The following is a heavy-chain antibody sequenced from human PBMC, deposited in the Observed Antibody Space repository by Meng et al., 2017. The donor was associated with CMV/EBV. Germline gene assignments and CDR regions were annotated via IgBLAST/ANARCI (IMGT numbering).Heavy chain of an antibody. V-gene: IGHV3-9*01. CDR2: LNWNSNHI. CDR1: GFIFDDYS. D-gene: IGHD3-22*01. J-gene: IGHJ4*02. CDR3: VKDGLSYQSSGGTFES. Sequence: GGSLRLSCAVSGFIFDDYSMHWVRQAPGKGPEWLLSLNWNSNHIGQAESVKGRFAISRDNAKNSLYLQMNSLRVEDTAVYYCVKDGLSYQSSGGTFESWGQGTRVTVSS.